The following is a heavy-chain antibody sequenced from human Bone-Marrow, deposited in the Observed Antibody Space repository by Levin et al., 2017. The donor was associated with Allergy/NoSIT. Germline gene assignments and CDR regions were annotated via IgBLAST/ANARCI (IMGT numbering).Heavy chain of an antibody. D-gene: IGHD1-7*01. V-gene: IGHV3-9*01. CDR1: GFTFSNYP. J-gene: IGHJ4*02. CDR3: VKDRTSVDNWNYGGPFES. Sequence: SLKISCEASGFTFSNYPMSWVRRSPGKGLEWVSGIMWNSARMDYADSVKGRFTISRDNAKKSLYLEMNGLRVEDTALYYCVKDRTSVDNWNYGGPFESWGQGTLVTVSS. CDR2: IMWNSARM.